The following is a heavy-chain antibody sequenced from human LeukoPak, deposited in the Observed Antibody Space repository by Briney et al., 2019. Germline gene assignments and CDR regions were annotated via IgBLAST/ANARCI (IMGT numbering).Heavy chain of an antibody. CDR3: ARDSLMDV. J-gene: IGHJ6*02. CDR1: GFTFSNYW. Sequence: GGSLRLSCAASGFTFSNYWMSWVRQAPGKGLEWVANIKQDGIDKYYVDSVKGRFTISRDNAKNSLYLQMNSLRAEDTAVYYCARDSLMDVWGQGTTVTVSS. V-gene: IGHV3-7*01. CDR2: IKQDGIDK.